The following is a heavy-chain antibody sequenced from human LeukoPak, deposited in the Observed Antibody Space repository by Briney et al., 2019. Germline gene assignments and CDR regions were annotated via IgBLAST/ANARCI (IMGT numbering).Heavy chain of an antibody. Sequence: SETLSLTCTVAGGSISSGSYYWSWIRQPAGKGLEWIGRIYTSGSTNYNPSLKSRVTISVDTSKNQFSLKLSSVTAADTAVYYCARAGYYDFWSGYYAFDYWGQGTLITVSS. CDR3: ARAGYYDFWSGYYAFDY. CDR1: GGSISSGSYY. D-gene: IGHD3-3*01. J-gene: IGHJ4*02. V-gene: IGHV4-61*02. CDR2: IYTSGST.